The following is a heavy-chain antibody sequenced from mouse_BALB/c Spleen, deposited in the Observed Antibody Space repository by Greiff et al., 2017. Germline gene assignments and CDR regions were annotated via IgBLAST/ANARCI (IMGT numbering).Heavy chain of an antibody. V-gene: IGHV2-9*02. CDR1: GFSLTSYG. CDR2: IWAGGST. CDR3: ASSRLLWDYYAMDY. J-gene: IGHJ4*01. Sequence: QVQLKESGPGLVAPSQSLSITCTVSGFSLTSYGVHWVRQPPGKGLEWLGVIWAGGSTNYNSALMSRLSISKDNSKSQVFLKMNSLQTDDTAMYYCASSRLLWDYYAMDYWGQGTSVTVSS. D-gene: IGHD2-10*01.